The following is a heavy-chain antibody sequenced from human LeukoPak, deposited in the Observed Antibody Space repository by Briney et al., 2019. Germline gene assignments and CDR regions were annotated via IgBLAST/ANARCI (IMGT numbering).Heavy chain of an antibody. D-gene: IGHD1-26*01. CDR2: ISAYNGNT. Sequence: GASVKVSCKASGYTFTSYGISWVRQAPGQGLEWMGWISAYNGNTNYAQKLQGRVTMTTDTSTSTAYMELRSLRSDDTAVYYCARDSDVIVGARGGLGYYYYYMDVWGKGTTVTVSS. V-gene: IGHV1-18*01. CDR3: ARDSDVIVGARGGLGYYYYYMDV. J-gene: IGHJ6*03. CDR1: GYTFTSYG.